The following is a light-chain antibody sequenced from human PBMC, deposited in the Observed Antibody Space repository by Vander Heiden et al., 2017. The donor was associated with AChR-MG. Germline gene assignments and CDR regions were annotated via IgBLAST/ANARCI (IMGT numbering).Light chain of an antibody. V-gene: IGLV2-14*01. Sequence: QSALTQPASVSGSPGQSITISCTGTSSDVGVYNYVSWYQQHPGKAPKLMIYDVSKRPSGVSNRFSGSKSGNTASLTISGLQAEDEADYYCSSYTSSSPWVFGGGTKLTVL. CDR3: SSYTSSSPWV. CDR2: DVS. CDR1: SSDVGVYNY. J-gene: IGLJ3*02.